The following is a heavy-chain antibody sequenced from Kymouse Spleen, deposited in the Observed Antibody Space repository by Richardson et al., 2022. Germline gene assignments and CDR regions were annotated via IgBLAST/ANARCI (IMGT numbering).Heavy chain of an antibody. CDR1: GFTFSSYG. Sequence: QVQLVESGGGVVQPGRSLRLSCAASGFTFSSYGMHWVRQAPGKGLEWVAVISYDGSNKYYADSVKGRFTISRDNSKNTLYLQMNSLRAEDTAVYYCAKEGPWGFDPWGQGTLVTVSS. CDR3: AKEGPWGFDP. D-gene: IGHD7-27*02. J-gene: IGHJ5*02. CDR2: ISYDGSNK. V-gene: IGHV3-30*18.